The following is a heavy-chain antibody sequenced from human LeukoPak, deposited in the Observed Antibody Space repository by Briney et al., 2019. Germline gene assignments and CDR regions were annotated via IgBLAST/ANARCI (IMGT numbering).Heavy chain of an antibody. CDR3: ARRPHYDFWRGRPFDY. V-gene: IGHV4-34*01. Sequence: TSETLSLTCAVYGGSFSGYYWSWIRQPPGKGLEWIGEINHSGSTNYNPSLKSRVTISVDTSKNQFSLKLSSVTAADTAVYYCARRPHYDFWRGRPFDYWGQGTLVTVSS. J-gene: IGHJ4*02. CDR1: GGSFSGYY. D-gene: IGHD3-3*01. CDR2: INHSGST.